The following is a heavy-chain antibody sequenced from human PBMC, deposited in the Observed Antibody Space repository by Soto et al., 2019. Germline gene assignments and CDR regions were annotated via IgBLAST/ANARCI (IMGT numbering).Heavy chain of an antibody. CDR3: AKVCDIKYSSASDWFDP. D-gene: IGHD6-6*01. CDR2: ISWDGGST. CDR1: GFTFDDYT. V-gene: IGHV3-43*01. Sequence: GGSLRLSCAASGFTFDDYTMHWVRQAPGKGLEWVSLISWDGGSTYYADSVKGRFTISRDNSKNSQYLQMNSLRTEDTALYYCAKVCDIKYSSASDWFDPWGQGTLVTVSS. J-gene: IGHJ5*02.